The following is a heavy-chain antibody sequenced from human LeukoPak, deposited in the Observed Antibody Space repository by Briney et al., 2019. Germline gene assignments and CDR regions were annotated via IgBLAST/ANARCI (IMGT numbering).Heavy chain of an antibody. CDR3: AKGYGWEASYYYYYMDV. Sequence: GGSLRLPCVASGFTFSDYGMHWVRQAPGQGLEWVALIRYEGSKQYYADSVKGRFTISRDNSKNTLYLQMNSLRAEDTAVYYCAKGYGWEASYYYYYMDVWGKGTTVTISS. D-gene: IGHD1-26*01. CDR1: GFTFSDYG. V-gene: IGHV3-30*02. J-gene: IGHJ6*03. CDR2: IRYEGSKQ.